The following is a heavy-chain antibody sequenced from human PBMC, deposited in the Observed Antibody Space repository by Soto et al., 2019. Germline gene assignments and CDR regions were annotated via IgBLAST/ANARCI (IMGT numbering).Heavy chain of an antibody. Sequence: EVQLVESGGGLVQPGGSLRLSCAASGFTFSSYSMNWVRQAPGKGLEWVSYISGSSSTIYYADSVKGRFTISRDNAKNSLYLQMNSLRDEDTAVYYCARPLNSGSYYVVHSGIDYWGQGTLVTVSS. CDR1: GFTFSSYS. J-gene: IGHJ4*02. V-gene: IGHV3-48*02. D-gene: IGHD1-26*01. CDR3: ARPLNSGSYYVVHSGIDY. CDR2: ISGSSSTI.